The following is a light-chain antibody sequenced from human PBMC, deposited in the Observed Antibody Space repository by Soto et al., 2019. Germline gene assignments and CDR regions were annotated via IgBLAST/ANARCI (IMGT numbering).Light chain of an antibody. Sequence: EIGLWQSLGTLSLSPGERATLSCRASQIVGGDTLAWFQQRPGQAPRLVIYGASNRAAGIPDRFSGSGSGTDFTLTVSRLEPEDFAMYYCQQYAGSPRTFGQGTKVDI. V-gene: IGKV3-20*01. CDR1: QIVGGDT. CDR3: QQYAGSPRT. CDR2: GAS. J-gene: IGKJ1*01.